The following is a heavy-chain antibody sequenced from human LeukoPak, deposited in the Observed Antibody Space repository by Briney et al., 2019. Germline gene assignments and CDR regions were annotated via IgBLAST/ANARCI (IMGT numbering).Heavy chain of an antibody. Sequence: PGGSLRLSCAASGFTFSSYGMHWVRQAPGKGLEWVAVISYDGSNKYYADSVKGRFTIPRDNSKNTLYLQMNSLRAEDTAVYYCAKTLTPLIVGDYYFDYWGQGTLVTVSS. D-gene: IGHD1-26*01. CDR2: ISYDGSNK. V-gene: IGHV3-30*18. CDR1: GFTFSSYG. J-gene: IGHJ4*02. CDR3: AKTLTPLIVGDYYFDY.